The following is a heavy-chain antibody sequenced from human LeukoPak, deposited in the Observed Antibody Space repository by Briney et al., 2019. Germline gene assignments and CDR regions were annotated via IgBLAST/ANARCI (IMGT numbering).Heavy chain of an antibody. CDR2: INPNSGGT. V-gene: IGHV1-2*02. Sequence: ASVKVSCKASGYTFTGYYMHWVRQAPGQGLEWMGWINPNSGGTNYAQKFQGRVTMTRDTSISTAYMELSSLRSEDTAVYYCASSCSGGSCYSGYYYYMDVWGKGTTVTVSS. CDR3: ASSCSGGSCYSGYYYYMDV. D-gene: IGHD2-15*01. J-gene: IGHJ6*03. CDR1: GYTFTGYY.